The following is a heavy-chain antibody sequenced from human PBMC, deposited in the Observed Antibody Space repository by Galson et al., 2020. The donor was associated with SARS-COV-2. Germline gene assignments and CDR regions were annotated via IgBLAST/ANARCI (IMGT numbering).Heavy chain of an antibody. Sequence: GGSLRLSCVASGFTFSTYAMHWVRQAPGNGLEWVAVMSYDGSIQYYSDSVKGRFTISRDNSKNTLYLQMNSPRLEDTGVYYCAINRALDYWGQGILVTVSS. CDR2: MSYDGSIQ. V-gene: IGHV3-30*03. J-gene: IGHJ4*02. CDR1: GFTFSTYA. CDR3: AINRALDY.